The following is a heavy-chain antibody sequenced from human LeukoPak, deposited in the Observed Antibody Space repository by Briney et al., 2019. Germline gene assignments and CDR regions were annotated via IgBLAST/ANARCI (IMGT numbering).Heavy chain of an antibody. CDR2: ISSSSSTI. V-gene: IGHV3-48*04. CDR3: ARDHRGYSYAFDY. J-gene: IGHJ4*02. CDR1: GFTFSSYS. Sequence: GGSLRLSCAASGFTFSSYSMNWVRQAPGKGLEWVSYISSSSSTIYYADSVKGRFTISRDNAKNSLYLQMNSLRAEDTAVYYCARDHRGYSYAFDYWGQGTLVTVSS. D-gene: IGHD5-18*01.